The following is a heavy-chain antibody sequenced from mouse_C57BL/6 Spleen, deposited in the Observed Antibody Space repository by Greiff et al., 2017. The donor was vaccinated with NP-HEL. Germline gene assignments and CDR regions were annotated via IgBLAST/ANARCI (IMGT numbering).Heavy chain of an antibody. D-gene: IGHD1-1*01. CDR2: INPNNGGT. J-gene: IGHJ4*01. Sequence: VQLQQSGPELVKPGASVKIPCKASGYTFTDYNMDWVKQSHGKSLEWIGDINPNNGGTIYNQKFKGKATLTVDKSSSTAYMELRSLTSEDTAVYYCARLADYGSRGYAMDYWGQGTSVTVSS. V-gene: IGHV1-18*01. CDR3: ARLADYGSRGYAMDY. CDR1: GYTFTDYN.